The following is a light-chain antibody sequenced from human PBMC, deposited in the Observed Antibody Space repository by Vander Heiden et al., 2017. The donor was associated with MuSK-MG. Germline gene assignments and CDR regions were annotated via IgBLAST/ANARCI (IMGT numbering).Light chain of an antibody. CDR2: ENN. V-gene: IGLV1-51*02. CDR1: SSNIGNNY. J-gene: IGLJ2*01. Sequence: SVLTHPPTVSAGPGQKVTISCSGSSSNIGNNYVSWYQQLPGTAPKLLIYENNKRPSGIPDRFSGSKSGTSATLGITGLQTGDEADYYCGTWDSSLSAVVFGGGTKLTVL. CDR3: GTWDSSLSAVV.